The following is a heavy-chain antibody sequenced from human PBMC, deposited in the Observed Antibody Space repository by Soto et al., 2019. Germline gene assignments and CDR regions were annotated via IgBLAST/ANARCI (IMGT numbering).Heavy chain of an antibody. CDR3: VKSDRKDF. J-gene: IGHJ4*02. D-gene: IGHD2-15*01. V-gene: IGHV3-23*04. Sequence: VQLVESGGGLVMPGEYLRLSCAASGFTFSDHYMSWIRQAPGKGLEWVSAISPSGGDTYYADSVTGRFTISRDNSRDTLYLQMNSLRADDTAVYYCVKSDRKDFWGQGTLVTVSS. CDR2: ISPSGGDT. CDR1: GFTFSDHY.